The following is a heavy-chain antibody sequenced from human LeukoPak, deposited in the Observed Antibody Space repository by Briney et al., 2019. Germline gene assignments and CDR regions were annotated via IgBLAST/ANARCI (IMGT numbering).Heavy chain of an antibody. CDR3: ARDAVGIYRIIDY. V-gene: IGHV3-48*04. D-gene: IGHD6-13*01. Sequence: GGSLRLSCAASGFSFSSHTMSWVRQAPGMGLEWVSYISSTSTTIYYADSVKGRFTVSRDNAKNSLYLQMNSLRAEDTAVYYCARDAVGIYRIIDYWGQGTLVTVSS. J-gene: IGHJ4*02. CDR2: ISSTSTTI. CDR1: GFSFSSHT.